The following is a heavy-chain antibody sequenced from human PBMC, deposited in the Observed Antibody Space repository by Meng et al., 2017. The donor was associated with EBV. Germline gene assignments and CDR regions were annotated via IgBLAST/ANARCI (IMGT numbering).Heavy chain of an antibody. CDR2: IIPIFGTA. CDR3: ARAEIAAAGRLDY. V-gene: IGHV1-69*06. D-gene: IGHD6-13*01. CDR1: GGTFSSYA. J-gene: IGHJ4*02. Sequence: QGQLVQSGAEWRKPWSSVKVSCKASGGTFSSYAISWVRQAPGQGLEWMGGIIPIFGTANYAQKFQGRVTITADKSTSTAYMELCSLRSEDTAVYYCARAEIAAAGRLDYWGQGTLVTVSS.